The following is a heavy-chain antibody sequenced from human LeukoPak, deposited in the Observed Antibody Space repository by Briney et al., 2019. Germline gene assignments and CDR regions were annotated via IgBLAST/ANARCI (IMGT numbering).Heavy chain of an antibody. D-gene: IGHD2-15*01. CDR3: ARPLCSGGSCRGVNWFDP. CDR1: GYIFTAYH. Sequence: ASVKVSCKASGYIFTAYHIHWVRQAPGQGLEWMGWINPNSGGTNYAQEFQGRVSMTRDTSISTAYMELSRLRSDDTAVYYCARPLCSGGSCRGVNWFDPWGQGTLVTVSS. CDR2: INPNSGGT. V-gene: IGHV1-2*02. J-gene: IGHJ5*02.